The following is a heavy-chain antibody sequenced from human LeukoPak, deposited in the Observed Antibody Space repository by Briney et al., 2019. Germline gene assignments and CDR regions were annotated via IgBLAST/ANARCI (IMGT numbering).Heavy chain of an antibody. J-gene: IGHJ4*02. V-gene: IGHV4-59*01. Sequence: SETLSLTCTVSGGSISSYYWSWIRQPPGKGLEWIGYIYYSGSTNYNPSLKSRVTISVDTSKNQFSLKLSSVTAADTAVDYCARSASSSGWFDFDYWGQGTLLTVSS. CDR2: IYYSGST. D-gene: IGHD6-19*01. CDR1: GGSISSYY. CDR3: ARSASSSGWFDFDY.